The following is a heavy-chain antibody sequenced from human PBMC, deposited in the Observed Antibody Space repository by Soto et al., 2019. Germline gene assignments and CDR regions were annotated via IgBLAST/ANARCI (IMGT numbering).Heavy chain of an antibody. D-gene: IGHD5-12*01. Sequence: QVQLVQSGAEVKKPGSSVKVSCKASGGTFSGYAITWVRQAPGQGLEWMGGIIPIFETTNYAQNFQGRVTITADKSSSTAYMTLSSLRSEDTAVYYCSTEGSGYFGSGMDVWGQGTTVTVSS. CDR3: STEGSGYFGSGMDV. J-gene: IGHJ6*02. V-gene: IGHV1-69*06. CDR1: GGTFSGYA. CDR2: IIPIFETT.